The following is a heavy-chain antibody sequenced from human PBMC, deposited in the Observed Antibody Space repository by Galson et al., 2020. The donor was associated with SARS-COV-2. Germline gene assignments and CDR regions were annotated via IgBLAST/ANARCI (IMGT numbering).Heavy chain of an antibody. CDR2: ISYDGSNK. J-gene: IGHJ2*01. CDR1: GFTFSSYA. CDR3: ARVKNSYGFYWYFDL. V-gene: IGHV3-30-3*01. D-gene: IGHD5-18*01. Sequence: GESLKISCAASGFTFSSYAMHWVRQAPGNGLEWVAVISYDGSNKYYADSVKGRFTISRDNSKNTLYLQMNSLRAEDTAVYYCARVKNSYGFYWYFDLWGRGTLVT.